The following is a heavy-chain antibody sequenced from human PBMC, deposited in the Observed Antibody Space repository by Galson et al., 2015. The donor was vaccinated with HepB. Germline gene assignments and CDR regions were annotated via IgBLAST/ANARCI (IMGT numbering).Heavy chain of an antibody. V-gene: IGHV1-18*01. Sequence: SVKVSCKASGYTFTSYGISWVRQAPGQGLEWMGWISAYNGKINYAEKFQGRVPMTTDTSTSTAYMELRSLRSDDTAVYYCAREGFQEWAGLDYLWYYMDVWGKGTTVTVSS. CDR3: AREGFQEWAGLDYLWYYMDV. CDR2: ISAYNGKI. D-gene: IGHD2-8*02. J-gene: IGHJ6*03. CDR1: GYTFTSYG.